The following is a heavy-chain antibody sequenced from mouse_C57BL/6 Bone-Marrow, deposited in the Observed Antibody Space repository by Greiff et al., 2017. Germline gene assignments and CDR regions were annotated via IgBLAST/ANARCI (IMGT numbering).Heavy chain of an antibody. Sequence: VQLKQSGGGLVQPGESLKLSCESNEYEFPSHDMSWVRQTPEKRLELVAAINSDGCRTYYPDTMEGRIIISRENTKKTLYLQRSSLRSEDTALYYGARQRGYFDVWGTGTTVTVSS. CDR1: EYEFPSHD. V-gene: IGHV5-2*01. J-gene: IGHJ1*03. CDR2: INSDGCRT. CDR3: ARQRGYFDV.